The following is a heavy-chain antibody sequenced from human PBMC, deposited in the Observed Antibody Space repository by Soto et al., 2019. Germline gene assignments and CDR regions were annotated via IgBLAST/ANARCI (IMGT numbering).Heavy chain of an antibody. Sequence: QVQLVESGGGVVQPGRSLRLSCAASGFTFSNYGMHWVRQAPGKGLEWVAVIWYDGSNKYYADSVKGRFTISRDNSKNTLYLQMNSLRVEDTAVYYCARDLICRYGLGAFDIWGRGTMVTVFS. V-gene: IGHV3-33*01. J-gene: IGHJ3*02. CDR3: ARDLICRYGLGAFDI. CDR1: GFTFSNYG. CDR2: IWYDGSNK. D-gene: IGHD5-18*01.